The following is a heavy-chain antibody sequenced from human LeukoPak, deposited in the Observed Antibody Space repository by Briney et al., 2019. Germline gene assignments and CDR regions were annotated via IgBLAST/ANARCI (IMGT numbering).Heavy chain of an antibody. Sequence: ASVKVSCEASGYTFTGYYMHWVRQAPGQGLEWMGWINPNSGGTNYAQKFQGRVTMTRDTSISTAYMELSRLRSDDTAVYYCARDKCSSTSCYTVNNWGQGTLVTVSS. D-gene: IGHD2-2*02. J-gene: IGHJ4*02. CDR3: ARDKCSSTSCYTVNN. V-gene: IGHV1-2*02. CDR1: GYTFTGYY. CDR2: INPNSGGT.